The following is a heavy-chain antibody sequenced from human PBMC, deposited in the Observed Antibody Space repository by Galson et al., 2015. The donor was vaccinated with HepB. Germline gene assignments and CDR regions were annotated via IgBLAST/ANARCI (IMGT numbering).Heavy chain of an antibody. V-gene: IGHV1-69*04. CDR2: IIPILGIA. CDR3: AREIDDDAFDI. D-gene: IGHD1-1*01. CDR1: GGTFSSYA. Sequence: SVKVSCKASGGTFSSYAISWVRQAPGQGLEWMGRIIPILGIANYAQKFQGRVTITADKSTSTAYMELSSLRSEDTAVYYCAREIDDDAFDIWGQGTMVTVSS. J-gene: IGHJ3*02.